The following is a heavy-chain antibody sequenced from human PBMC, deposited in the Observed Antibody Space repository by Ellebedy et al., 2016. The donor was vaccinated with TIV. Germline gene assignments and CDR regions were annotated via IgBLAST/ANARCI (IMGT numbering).Heavy chain of an antibody. D-gene: IGHD4-17*01. CDR3: TRHTYVYRETVIPGY. Sequence: GESLKLSCAASGFSFSSYNLNWVRQAPGKGLEWVSTITSMNYIYYADSVQGRFRISRDNAENSLYLQMNSLRAEDTAIYYCTRHTYVYRETVIPGYWGQGTLVTVSS. CDR2: ITSMNYI. J-gene: IGHJ4*02. V-gene: IGHV3-21*01. CDR1: GFSFSSYN.